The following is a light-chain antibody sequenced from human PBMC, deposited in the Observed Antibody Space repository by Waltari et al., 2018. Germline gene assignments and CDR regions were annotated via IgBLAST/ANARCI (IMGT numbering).Light chain of an antibody. CDR1: SSDVGSYNY. CDR3: SSYTPTSILV. J-gene: IGLJ2*01. Sequence: QSALTQPASVSGSPGQSLTPSCPGTSSDVGSYNYVSTYQQHPGPPPKLLLYDVTKRPSGVSGRFSGSKSGNTASLTISGLQPEDEADYFCSSYTPTSILVFGGGTKLTV. CDR2: DVT. V-gene: IGLV2-14*03.